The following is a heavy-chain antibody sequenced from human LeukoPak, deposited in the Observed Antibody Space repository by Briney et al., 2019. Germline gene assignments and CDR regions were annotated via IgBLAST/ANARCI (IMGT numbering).Heavy chain of an antibody. CDR1: GYTFTSYD. Sequence: ASVKVSCKASGYTFTSYDINWARQAIGQGLEWMGWMNPNSGNTGYAQKFQGRVTMTRNTSISTAYMELSSLRSEDTAVYYCARGLGRATMVRGVIIGYWGQGTLVTVSS. V-gene: IGHV1-8*01. J-gene: IGHJ4*02. D-gene: IGHD3-10*01. CDR2: MNPNSGNT. CDR3: ARGLGRATMVRGVIIGY.